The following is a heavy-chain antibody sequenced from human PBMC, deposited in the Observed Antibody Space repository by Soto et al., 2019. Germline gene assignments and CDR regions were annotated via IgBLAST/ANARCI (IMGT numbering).Heavy chain of an antibody. Sequence: GGSLRLSCAASGFTFSSYWMSWVRQAPGKGLEWVANIKQDGSEKYYVDSVKGRFTISRDNAKNSLYLQMNSLRAEDTAVYYCARDVAVVPAAMSDYYYMDVWGKGTTVTVSS. CDR2: IKQDGSEK. D-gene: IGHD2-2*01. CDR1: GFTFSSYW. J-gene: IGHJ6*03. V-gene: IGHV3-7*01. CDR3: ARDVAVVPAAMSDYYYMDV.